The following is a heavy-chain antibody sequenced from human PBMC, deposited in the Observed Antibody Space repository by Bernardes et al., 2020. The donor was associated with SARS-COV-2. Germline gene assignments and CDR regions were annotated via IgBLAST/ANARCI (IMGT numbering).Heavy chain of an antibody. J-gene: IGHJ5*02. Sequence: GSLRLSFVASGFSISGYWMHWVRQAPGKGLVWVSRIYTGSPYYAESVKGRFTISRDNAKNTLYLQMNSLRAEDTAVYYCVRGNSGYGRFASWGQGTLGTVSS. CDR1: GFSISGYW. D-gene: IGHD5-12*01. CDR3: VRGNSGYGRFAS. V-gene: IGHV3-74*01. CDR2: IYTGSP.